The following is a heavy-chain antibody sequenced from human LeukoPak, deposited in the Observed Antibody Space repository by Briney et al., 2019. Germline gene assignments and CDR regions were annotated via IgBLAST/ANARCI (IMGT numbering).Heavy chain of an antibody. V-gene: IGHV3-30*04. CDR2: ISYDGSNK. CDR3: ARDQGWFDY. Sequence: PGGSLRLSCAASGFTFSSYAMHWVRQAPGKGLEWVAVISYDGSNKYYADSVKGRFTISRDNSKNTLYLRMNSLRAEDTAVYYCARDQGWFDYWGQGTLVTVSS. J-gene: IGHJ4*02. CDR1: GFTFSSYA.